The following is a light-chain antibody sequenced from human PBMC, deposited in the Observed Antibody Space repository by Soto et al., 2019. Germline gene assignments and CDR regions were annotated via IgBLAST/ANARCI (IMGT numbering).Light chain of an antibody. CDR3: QQSYSRT. V-gene: IGKV1-39*01. CDR1: QYIGDF. CDR2: GAS. Sequence: DIQMTQSPSSLSASVGDRVTTTCRASQYIGDFLNWYQQTPGKPPKLLIFGASNLHIGVPSRFSGSGSGTEFTLTISNLQREDFATYYCQQSYSRTFGQGTKVDIK. J-gene: IGKJ1*01.